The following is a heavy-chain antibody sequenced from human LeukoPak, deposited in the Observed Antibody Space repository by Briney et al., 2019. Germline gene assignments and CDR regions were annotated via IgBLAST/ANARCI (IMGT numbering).Heavy chain of an antibody. D-gene: IGHD6-19*01. J-gene: IGHJ4*02. CDR2: TYYRSKWYN. V-gene: IGHV6-1*01. CDR3: ARGTGGSGRPELFDY. CDR1: GDSVSSNSAA. Sequence: SQTLSLTCAISGDSVSSNSAAWNWIRQSPSRGLEWLGRTYYRSKWYNDYAVSVKSRITINPDTSKSQFSLQLNSVTPGDTAVYYCARGTGGSGRPELFDYWGQGTLVTVSS.